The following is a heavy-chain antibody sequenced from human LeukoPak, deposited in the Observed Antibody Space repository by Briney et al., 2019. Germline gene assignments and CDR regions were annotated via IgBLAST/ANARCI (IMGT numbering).Heavy chain of an antibody. CDR3: AANPFDH. V-gene: IGHV1-46*03. J-gene: IGHJ4*02. Sequence: ASVKVSCKASGYTFTNYYMHLVRQAPGQGLEWMGMIDPSSGDTMYAQKFQGRVTVTRDTSTSTVYMDLNSLTSEDTGVYFCAANPFDHWGQGTLVTVSS. CDR2: IDPSSGDT. CDR1: GYTFTNYY.